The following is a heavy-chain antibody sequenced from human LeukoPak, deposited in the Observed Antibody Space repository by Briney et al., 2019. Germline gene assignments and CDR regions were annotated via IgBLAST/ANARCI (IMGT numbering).Heavy chain of an antibody. Sequence: PGGSLRLSCAASGFTFSSYWMHWVRQAPGKGLVWVSRINSDGSSTSYADSVKGRFTISRDNAKNTLYLQMNSLRAEDTAVYYCAKRKATYYYDSSGYYPLDPWGQGTLVTVSS. V-gene: IGHV3-74*01. CDR2: INSDGSST. J-gene: IGHJ5*02. CDR3: AKRKATYYYDSSGYYPLDP. D-gene: IGHD3-22*01. CDR1: GFTFSSYW.